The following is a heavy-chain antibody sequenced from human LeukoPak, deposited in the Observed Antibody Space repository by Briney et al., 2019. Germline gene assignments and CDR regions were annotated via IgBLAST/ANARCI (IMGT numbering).Heavy chain of an antibody. D-gene: IGHD3-10*01. J-gene: IGHJ4*02. V-gene: IGHV3-53*01. Sequence: PGGSLRLSCAASGFTVSSNYMSWVRQAPGKGLEWVSVIYSGGSTYYADSVKGRFTISRDNSKNTLYLQMNSLRAEDTAVYYCARGPSVWFGEFEFDYWGQGTLVTVSS. CDR2: IYSGGST. CDR3: ARGPSVWFGEFEFDY. CDR1: GFTVSSNY.